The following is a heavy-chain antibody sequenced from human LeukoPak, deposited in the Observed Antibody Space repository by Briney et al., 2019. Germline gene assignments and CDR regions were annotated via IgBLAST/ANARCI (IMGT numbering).Heavy chain of an antibody. CDR3: ARGLAQAGILGVFDY. J-gene: IGHJ4*02. D-gene: IGHD6-13*01. CDR1: GFAVSSNH. Sequence: PGGSLRLSCAASGFAVSSNHMNWVRQAPGKGLEWVSLIHSGGSTYYADSVKGRFTISRDNSRNTLDPQMNTLRAEDTAVYYCARGLAQAGILGVFDYWGQGTLVTVSS. V-gene: IGHV3-53*01. CDR2: IHSGGST.